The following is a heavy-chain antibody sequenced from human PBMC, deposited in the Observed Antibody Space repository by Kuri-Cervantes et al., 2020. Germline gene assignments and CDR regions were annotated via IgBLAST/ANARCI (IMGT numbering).Heavy chain of an antibody. V-gene: IGHV3-43*01. CDR3: AKDRWRGQQLVQVRPGRD. CDR1: GFTFDDYT. J-gene: IGHJ4*02. Sequence: GESLKISCAASGFTFDDYTMHWVRQAPGKGLEWVSLISWDGGSTYYADSVKGRFTISRDNSKNSLYLQMNSLRAEDTAVYYCAKDRWRGQQLVQVRPGRDWGQRTLVTVSS. D-gene: IGHD6-6*01. CDR2: ISWDGGST.